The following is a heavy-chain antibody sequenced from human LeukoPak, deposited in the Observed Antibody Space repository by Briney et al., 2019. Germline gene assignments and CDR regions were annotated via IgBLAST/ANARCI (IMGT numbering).Heavy chain of an antibody. CDR1: GFTFSNYA. J-gene: IGHJ4*02. D-gene: IGHD2-8*02. CDR3: ANGHLGKVVYYFEY. CDR2: ISGSGDST. Sequence: GGSLRLSCAGSGFTFSNYAMSWVRQAPGKGLEWVSAISGSGDSTYYADSVKGRFTISRDNSKNTLYLQMNSLRAEDTAAYCCANGHLGKVVYYFEYWGQGTLVTVSS. V-gene: IGHV3-23*01.